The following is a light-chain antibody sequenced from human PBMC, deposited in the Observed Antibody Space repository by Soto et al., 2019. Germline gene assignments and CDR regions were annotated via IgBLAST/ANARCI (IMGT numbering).Light chain of an antibody. CDR1: SSDVGIYKY. CDR3: SSYTSSSTVV. CDR2: EVT. Sequence: QSALTQPASVSGSPGQSITISCTGTSSDVGIYKYVSWYQQHPGKAPNLMIYEVTNRPSGVSNRFSGSKSGNTASLTISGLQAEEEADYYCSSYTSSSTVVFGGGTKLTVL. V-gene: IGLV2-14*01. J-gene: IGLJ2*01.